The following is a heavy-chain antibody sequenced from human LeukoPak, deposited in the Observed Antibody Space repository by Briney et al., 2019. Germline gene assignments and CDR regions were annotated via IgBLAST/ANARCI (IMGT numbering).Heavy chain of an antibody. CDR2: ISGSGGNT. Sequence: GGSLRLSCAASGFTFSTYSMSWVRQAPGKGLEWVSGISGSGGNTYYADSVKGRFTVSRDNSKNMLYLQMHSLRAEDTAIFYCVKYPASSGYFDYWGQGTLVTVSS. V-gene: IGHV3-23*01. D-gene: IGHD1-26*01. CDR1: GFTFSTYS. CDR3: VKYPASSGYFDY. J-gene: IGHJ4*02.